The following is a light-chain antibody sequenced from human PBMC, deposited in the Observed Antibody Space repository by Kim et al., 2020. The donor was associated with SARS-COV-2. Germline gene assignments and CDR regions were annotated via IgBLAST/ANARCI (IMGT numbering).Light chain of an antibody. CDR2: DVS. V-gene: IGLV2-14*01. J-gene: IGLJ2*01. Sequence: QSALTQPASVSGSPGQSITISCTGTSSDIAIYKYVSWYQQHPGKAPKLIIYDVSKRPSGVSNRFSGSKSGNTASLTISGLQAEDEADYYCSSYTTTSTLFGGGTQLTVL. CDR1: SSDIAIYKY. CDR3: SSYTTTSTL.